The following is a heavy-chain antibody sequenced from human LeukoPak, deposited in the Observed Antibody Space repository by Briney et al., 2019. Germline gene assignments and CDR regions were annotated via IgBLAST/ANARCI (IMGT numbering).Heavy chain of an antibody. J-gene: IGHJ4*02. CDR2: ISGSGGST. V-gene: IGHV3-23*01. CDR1: GFTFSSYA. Sequence: PGGSLRPSCAASGFTFSSYAMSWVRQAPGKGLERVSAISGSGGSTYYADSVKGRFTISRDNSKNTVYLQMNSLRAEDTAVYYCAKDYCSGGSCYSGADYWGQGTLVTVSS. CDR3: AKDYCSGGSCYSGADY. D-gene: IGHD2-15*01.